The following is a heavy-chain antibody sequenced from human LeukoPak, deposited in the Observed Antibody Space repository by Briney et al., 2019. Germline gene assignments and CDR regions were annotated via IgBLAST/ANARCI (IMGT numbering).Heavy chain of an antibody. CDR3: ARGFYGSGGYYPYYFDY. CDR1: GFTFEDYG. V-gene: IGHV3-20*04. Sequence: GGSLRLSCAPSGFTFEDYGMSWVRQAPGKGLEWVSGISWNGGTTSYADSVQGRFTISRDNANNSLYLQMNSLRAEDTALYYCARGFYGSGGYYPYYFDYWGQGTLVTVS. CDR2: ISWNGGTT. D-gene: IGHD3-10*01. J-gene: IGHJ4*02.